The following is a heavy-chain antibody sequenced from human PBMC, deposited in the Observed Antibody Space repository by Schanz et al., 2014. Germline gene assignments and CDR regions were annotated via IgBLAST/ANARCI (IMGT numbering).Heavy chain of an antibody. Sequence: EVQLVESGGGLVQPGESLRLSCAASGFIFSNSWMSWVRQAPGKGLEWVANIKQDGSEKYYVDSVRGRFTISRDNAKNSLYLQMNSLRVDDTAVYYCASSRTRYCSSTSCVPGAFDFWGQGTLVTVSS. CDR1: GFIFSNSW. J-gene: IGHJ3*01. V-gene: IGHV3-7*03. CDR2: IKQDGSEK. D-gene: IGHD2-2*01. CDR3: ASSRTRYCSSTSCVPGAFDF.